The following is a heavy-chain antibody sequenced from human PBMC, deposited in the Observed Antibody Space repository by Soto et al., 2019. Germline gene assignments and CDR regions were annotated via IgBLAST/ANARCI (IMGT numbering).Heavy chain of an antibody. CDR1: GFTFSDYY. CDR2: ISSSGSTI. CDR3: ARDIVVVVAASYYYYGMDV. Sequence: QVQLVESGGGLVKPGGSLRLSCAASGFTFSDYYMSWIRQAPGKGLEWVSYISSSGSTIYYADSVKGRFTISRDNAXNXLXXQMNSLRAEDTAVYYCARDIVVVVAASYYYYGMDVWGQGTTVTVSS. D-gene: IGHD2-15*01. J-gene: IGHJ6*02. V-gene: IGHV3-11*01.